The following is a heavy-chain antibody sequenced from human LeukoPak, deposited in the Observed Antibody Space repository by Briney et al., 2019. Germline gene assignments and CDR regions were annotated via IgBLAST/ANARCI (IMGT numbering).Heavy chain of an antibody. J-gene: IGHJ4*02. Sequence: GGSLRLSCAASGFRFNTYAMHWVRQAPGKGLEYVSAISSNGDSTYYSNSVKGRFTISRDNSKKTLFLQMGSLRAEDMAVYYCARDSGGDAYNDYFDSWGQGTLVTVSS. V-gene: IGHV3-64*01. CDR2: ISSNGDST. D-gene: IGHD5-24*01. CDR1: GFRFNTYA. CDR3: ARDSGGDAYNDYFDS.